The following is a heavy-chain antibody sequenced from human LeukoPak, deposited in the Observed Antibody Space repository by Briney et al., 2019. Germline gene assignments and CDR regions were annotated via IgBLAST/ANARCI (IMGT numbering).Heavy chain of an antibody. CDR1: GFTFTSYG. CDR2: ISVASNT. Sequence: PGGSLRLSCAASGFTFTSYGMHWVRQAPGKGLEWVSTISVASNTFYADSVKGRFTISRDNSRNTVYLQMTSLRADDTAVYYCADYGVSGVRNNFYWGQGTLVTVSS. D-gene: IGHD3-3*01. J-gene: IGHJ4*02. CDR3: ADYGVSGVRNNFY. V-gene: IGHV3-23*01.